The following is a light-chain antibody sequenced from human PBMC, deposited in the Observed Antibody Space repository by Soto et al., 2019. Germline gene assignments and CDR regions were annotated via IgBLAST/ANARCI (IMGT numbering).Light chain of an antibody. Sequence: DIQMTQSPFSLSASVGDRVTITCRASQSISNYLNWYQQKPGKAPKLLIYAASSLQSGVPSRFSGSGSGTDFTLTISSLQPEDFATYYCQQSYRTSYTFGQGTKLEIK. CDR3: QQSYRTSYT. CDR1: QSISNY. J-gene: IGKJ2*01. V-gene: IGKV1-39*01. CDR2: AAS.